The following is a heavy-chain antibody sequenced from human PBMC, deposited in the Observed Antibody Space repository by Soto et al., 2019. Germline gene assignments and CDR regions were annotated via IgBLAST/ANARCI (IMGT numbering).Heavy chain of an antibody. V-gene: IGHV1-46*01. CDR1: GYIFTAYS. CDR3: ARSLDYYDYTGYSTVGVHFDY. CDR2: VNPSGGST. J-gene: IGHJ4*02. D-gene: IGHD3-22*01. Sequence: GASVKVSCKASGYIFTAYSMHWVRHAPGQGREWMGVVNPSGGSTNYAQKFQGRITMTRDTSTSTVYMDLSSLTSEDTAVYYCARSLDYYDYTGYSTVGVHFDYWGLGTLVTVS.